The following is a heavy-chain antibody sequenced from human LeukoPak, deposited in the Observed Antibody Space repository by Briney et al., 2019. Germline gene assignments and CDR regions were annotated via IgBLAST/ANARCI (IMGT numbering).Heavy chain of an antibody. CDR1: GFTFSNAW. J-gene: IGHJ4*02. V-gene: IGHV3-11*01. D-gene: IGHD3-22*01. Sequence: GGSLRLSCAASGFTFSNAWMSWVRQAPGKGLEWVSYISSSGSTIYYADSVKGRFTISRDNAKNSLYLQMNSLRAEDTAVYYCARMYDSSDYWGQGTLVTVSS. CDR2: ISSSGSTI. CDR3: ARMYDSSDY.